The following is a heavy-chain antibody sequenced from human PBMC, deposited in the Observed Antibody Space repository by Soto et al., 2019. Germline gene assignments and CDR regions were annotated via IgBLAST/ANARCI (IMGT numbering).Heavy chain of an antibody. CDR1: GFSFSLYA. V-gene: IGHV3-23*01. CDR3: AKGTSRIHYGMDV. Sequence: PGGSLRLSCAASGFSFSLYAMTWVRQAPGKGLEWVSSIGGSGGSTYYAESFRGRFTISRDNSKKTVYVQMNSLRADDTAVYYCAKGTSRIHYGMDVWGQGTTVTVS. CDR2: IGGSGGST. J-gene: IGHJ6*02.